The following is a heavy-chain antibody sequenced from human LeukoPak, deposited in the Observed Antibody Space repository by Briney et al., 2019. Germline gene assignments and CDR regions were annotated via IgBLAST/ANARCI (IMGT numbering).Heavy chain of an antibody. Sequence: GSLRLSCAASGFTFSSYAMSWVRQAPGKGLEWVSTINGGGVNTHYADSVGGRFTISRDNSKNTLFLQMNSLRDEDTAVYYCAKDLYSNYGPADYWGQGNLVTVSS. D-gene: IGHD4-11*01. CDR1: GFTFSSYA. CDR3: AKDLYSNYGPADY. J-gene: IGHJ4*02. CDR2: INGGGVNT. V-gene: IGHV3-23*01.